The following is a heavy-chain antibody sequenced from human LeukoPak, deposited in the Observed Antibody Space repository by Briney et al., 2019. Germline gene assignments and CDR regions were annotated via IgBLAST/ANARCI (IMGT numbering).Heavy chain of an antibody. D-gene: IGHD3-10*02. CDR3: AELGITMIGGV. CDR2: ITGSGDTI. Sequence: PGGSLRLSCSASGFSLSSYEMNWVRQAPGKGLEWISYITGSGDTIYYADSVKGRFTISRDNAKNSLYLQMNSLRAEDTAVYYCAELGITMIGGVWGKGTTVTISS. J-gene: IGHJ6*04. CDR1: GFSLSSYE. V-gene: IGHV3-48*03.